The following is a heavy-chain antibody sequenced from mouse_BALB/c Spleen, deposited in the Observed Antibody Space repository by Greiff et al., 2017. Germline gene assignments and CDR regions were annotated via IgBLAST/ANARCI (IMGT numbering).Heavy chain of an antibody. CDR1: GFTFSSYT. Sequence: VQLKESGGGLVQPGGSLKLSCAASGFTFSSYTMSWVRQTPEKRLEWVAYISNGGGSTYYPDTVKGRFTISRDNAKNTLYLQMSSLKSEDTAMYYCARLDYYAMDYWGQGTSVTVSS. J-gene: IGHJ4*01. CDR2: ISNGGGST. V-gene: IGHV5-12-2*01. CDR3: ARLDYYAMDY.